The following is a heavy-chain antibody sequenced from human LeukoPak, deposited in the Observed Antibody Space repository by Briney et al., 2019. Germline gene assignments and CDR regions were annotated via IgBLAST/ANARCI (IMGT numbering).Heavy chain of an antibody. CDR1: GGSISSYY. CDR3: ARDQGDSSSWSQIDY. J-gene: IGHJ4*02. D-gene: IGHD6-13*01. V-gene: IGHV4-59*01. Sequence: SETLSLTCTVSGGSISSYYWSWIRQPPGRGLEWIGYIYYSGSSNYNPSLKSRVTISIDTSKNQFSLNLSSVTAADTAVYYCARDQGDSSSWSQIDYWGQGTLVTVSS. CDR2: IYYSGSS.